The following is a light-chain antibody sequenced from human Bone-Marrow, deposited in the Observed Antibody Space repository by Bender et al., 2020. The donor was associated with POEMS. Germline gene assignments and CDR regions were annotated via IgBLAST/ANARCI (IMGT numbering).Light chain of an antibody. CDR1: SSDVGGSYNL. Sequence: QSALTQPASVSGSLGQSITISCTGTSSDVGGSYNLVSWYQQHPGKAPKVMIYDVTNRPSGVSNRFSGSRSGNTASLTVSGLQAEDEADYYCNSYVGSNKLFGEGTKLTVL. CDR2: DVT. V-gene: IGLV2-14*02. J-gene: IGLJ2*01. CDR3: NSYVGSNKL.